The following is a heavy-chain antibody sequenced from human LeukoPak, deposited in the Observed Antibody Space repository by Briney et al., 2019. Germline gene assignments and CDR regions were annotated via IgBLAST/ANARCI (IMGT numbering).Heavy chain of an antibody. J-gene: IGHJ4*02. CDR3: ARGPSGYHNT. V-gene: IGHV3-20*04. CDR2: INWNGDST. D-gene: IGHD5-12*01. Sequence: GGSLRLSCAASGFTFDDYGMNWVRQVPGKGLEWVSGINWNGDSTGYADSVKGRFTISRDNSKNTLYLQMNSLRAEDTAVYYCARGPSGYHNTGGQGTLVTVSS. CDR1: GFTFDDYG.